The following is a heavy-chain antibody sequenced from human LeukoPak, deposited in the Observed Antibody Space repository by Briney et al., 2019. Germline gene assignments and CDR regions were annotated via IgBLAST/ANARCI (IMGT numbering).Heavy chain of an antibody. CDR2: INHSGST. J-gene: IGHJ6*03. CDR1: GGSISSHY. CDR3: ARAVEMAPRGYYMDV. Sequence: SKTLSLTCTVSGGSISSHYWSWIRQSPGKGLEWIGEINHSGSTNYNPSLKSRVTISVDTSKNQFSLKLSSVTAADTAVYYCARAVEMAPRGYYMDVWGKGTTVTVSS. D-gene: IGHD5-24*01. V-gene: IGHV4-34*01.